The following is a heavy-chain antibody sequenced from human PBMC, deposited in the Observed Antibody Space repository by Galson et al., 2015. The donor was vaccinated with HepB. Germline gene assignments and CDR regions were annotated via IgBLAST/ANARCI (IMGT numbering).Heavy chain of an antibody. Sequence: QSGAEVKKPGESLRISCKGSGYSFTNYWITWVRQMPGKGLEWMGRIDPSDSYTKYSPSFQGHVTISADKSISTAYLQWSSLRASDTAMYYCARTVVEPGRGYRYFYGMDVWGQGTTVTVSS. V-gene: IGHV5-10-1*01. J-gene: IGHJ6*02. CDR1: GYSFTNYW. D-gene: IGHD2-15*01. CDR3: ARTVVEPGRGYRYFYGMDV. CDR2: IDPSDSYT.